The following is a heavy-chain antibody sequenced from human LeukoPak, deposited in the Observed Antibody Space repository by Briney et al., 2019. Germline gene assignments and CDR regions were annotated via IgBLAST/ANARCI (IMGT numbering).Heavy chain of an antibody. CDR1: GASITSYY. Sequence: SETLSLTCTVSGASITSYYWSWIRQPPGKGLEWIGYIYYSGSTDYNPSLKSRVTMSLDTSKNQFSLKLSSVTAADTAVYYCARAVISFGAAVAKGFDCWGQGTLVTVSS. V-gene: IGHV4-59*01. CDR2: IYYSGST. J-gene: IGHJ4*02. CDR3: ARAVISFGAAVAKGFDC. D-gene: IGHD3-16*01.